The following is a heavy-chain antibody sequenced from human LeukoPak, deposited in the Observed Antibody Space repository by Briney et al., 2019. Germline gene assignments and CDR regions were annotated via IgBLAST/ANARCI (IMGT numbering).Heavy chain of an antibody. CDR3: AKETEVVDIAMVTFAY. J-gene: IGHJ4*02. CDR1: GFTFSSYA. Sequence: GGSLRLSCAASGFTFSSYAITWVRQAPGKGLEWVSAVSSNGAKTYYADSVKGRFTISRDNYKNMVFLQMNSLRAEDTAVYYCAKETEVVDIAMVTFAYWGQGILVTVSS. V-gene: IGHV3-23*01. D-gene: IGHD5-18*01. CDR2: VSSNGAKT.